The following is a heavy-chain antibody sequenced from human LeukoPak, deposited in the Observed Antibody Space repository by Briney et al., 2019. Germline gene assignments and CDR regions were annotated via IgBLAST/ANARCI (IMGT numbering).Heavy chain of an antibody. CDR3: ARSSPVGATFYFHY. V-gene: IGHV4-61*02. Sequence: SETLSLTCTVSGGSISSGSCYWSWIRQPAGKGLEWIGRIYTSGSTNYNPSLKSRVTISVDTSKNQFSLKLSSVPAADTAVYFCARSSPVGATFYFHYWGQGTLVTVSS. CDR2: IYTSGST. D-gene: IGHD1-26*01. CDR1: GGSISSGSCY. J-gene: IGHJ4*02.